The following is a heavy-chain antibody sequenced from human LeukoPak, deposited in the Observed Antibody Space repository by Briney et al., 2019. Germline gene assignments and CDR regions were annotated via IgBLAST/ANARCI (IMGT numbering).Heavy chain of an antibody. CDR2: INPSGGST. V-gene: IGHV1-46*01. J-gene: IGHJ4*02. CDR1: GYTFTSYY. D-gene: IGHD1-26*01. CDR3: ARDREGATLDY. Sequence: ASVEVSCKASGYTFTSYYMHWVRQAPGQGLEWMGIINPSGGSTSYAQKFQGRVTMTRDTSTSTAYMELRSLRSDDTAVYYCARDREGATLDYWGQGTLVTVSS.